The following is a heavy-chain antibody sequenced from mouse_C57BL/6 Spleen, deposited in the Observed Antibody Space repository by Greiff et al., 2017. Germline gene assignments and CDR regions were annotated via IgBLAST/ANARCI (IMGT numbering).Heavy chain of an antibody. CDR1: GYTFTDYA. Sequence: VQLQQSGAELVRPGASVTLSCKASGYTFTDYAMHWVKQTPVHGLEWIGAFDPETGGTAYNQKFKGKAILTADKSSSTAYMELRSLTSEDSAVYYCTRRGGSAGYMDDWGQGTTVTVSS. J-gene: IGHJ4*01. CDR3: TRRGGSAGYMDD. CDR2: FDPETGGT. V-gene: IGHV1-15*01. D-gene: IGHD3-2*02.